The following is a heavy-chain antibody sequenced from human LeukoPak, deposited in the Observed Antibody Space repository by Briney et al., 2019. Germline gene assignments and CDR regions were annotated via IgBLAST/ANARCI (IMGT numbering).Heavy chain of an antibody. J-gene: IGHJ6*03. D-gene: IGHD4-17*01. V-gene: IGHV3-23*01. CDR1: GFTFSFYT. Sequence: GGSLRLSCVASGFTFSFYTMNWVRQAPGKGLEWVSAISGSGGNTYYADSVKGRFTISRDNSKNTLYLQMNSLRAEDTAVYYCAKSGGYGDFFYYYYYMDVWGKGTTVTISS. CDR2: ISGSGGNT. CDR3: AKSGGYGDFFYYYYYMDV.